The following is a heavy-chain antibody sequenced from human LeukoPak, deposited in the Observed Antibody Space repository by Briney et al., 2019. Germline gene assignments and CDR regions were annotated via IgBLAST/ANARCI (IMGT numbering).Heavy chain of an antibody. J-gene: IGHJ4*02. CDR3: ARDRSSGYHFDY. V-gene: IGHV1-69*05. D-gene: IGHD3-22*01. CDR1: GGTFSSYA. Sequence: GASVKVSCKASGGTFSSYAISWVRQAPGQGLEWMGRIIPIFGTTNYAQKFQGRVTITTDESTSTAYMELSGLRSEDTAVYYCARDRSSGYHFDYWGQGTLVTVSS. CDR2: IIPIFGTT.